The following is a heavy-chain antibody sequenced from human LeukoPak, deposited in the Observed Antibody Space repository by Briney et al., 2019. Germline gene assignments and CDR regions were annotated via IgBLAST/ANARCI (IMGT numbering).Heavy chain of an antibody. CDR2: ISAYNGNT. CDR3: ARVVGLYYDFWSGYYSHYFDY. D-gene: IGHD3-3*01. V-gene: IGHV1-18*01. CDR1: GYTFTSYG. J-gene: IGHJ4*02. Sequence: ASVKVSCKASGYTFTSYGISWVRQAPGQGLEWMGWISAYNGNTNYAQKLQGRATMTTDTSTSTAYVELRSLRSDDTAVYYCARVVGLYYDFWSGYYSHYFDYWGQGTLVTVSS.